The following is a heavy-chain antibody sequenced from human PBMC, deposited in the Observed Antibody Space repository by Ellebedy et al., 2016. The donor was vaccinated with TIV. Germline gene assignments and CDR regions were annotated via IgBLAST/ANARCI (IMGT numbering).Heavy chain of an antibody. D-gene: IGHD3-9*01. CDR1: GYSFTSYW. Sequence: GGSLRPSXKGPGYSFTSYWIGWVRQMPGKGLEWMGIIYPGDSDTRYSPSFQGQVTISADKSISTAYLQWSSLKASDTAMYYCAGLGHDILTEYWFDPWGQGTLVTVSS. CDR3: AGLGHDILTEYWFDP. CDR2: IYPGDSDT. J-gene: IGHJ5*02. V-gene: IGHV5-51*01.